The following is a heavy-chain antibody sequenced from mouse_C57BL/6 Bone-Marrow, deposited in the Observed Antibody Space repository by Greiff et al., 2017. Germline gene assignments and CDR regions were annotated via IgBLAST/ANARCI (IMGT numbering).Heavy chain of an antibody. J-gene: IGHJ3*01. V-gene: IGHV1-81*01. CDR2: IYPRSGNT. Sequence: VQLQESGAELARPGASVKLSCKASGYTFTSYGISWVKKSTGQGLEWIGEIYPRSGNTYYNEKFKGKATLTADKSSSTAYMELRSLTSEDSAVYFCARRFAYWGQGTLVTVSA. CDR1: GYTFTSYG. CDR3: ARRFAY.